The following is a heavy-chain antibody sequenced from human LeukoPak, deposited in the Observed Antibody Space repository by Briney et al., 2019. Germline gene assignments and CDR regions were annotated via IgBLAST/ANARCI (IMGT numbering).Heavy chain of an antibody. CDR2: IIPIFGTA. CDR3: ARDHIEAGYYDYYMDV. D-gene: IGHD2-21*01. V-gene: IGHV1-69*05. Sequence: SVKVSCKASGGTFSSYAISWVRQAPGQGLEWMGGIIPIFGTANYAQKFQGRVTITTDESTSTAYMELSSLRSEDTAAYYCARDHIEAGYYDYYMDVWGKGTTVTVSS. J-gene: IGHJ6*03. CDR1: GGTFSSYA.